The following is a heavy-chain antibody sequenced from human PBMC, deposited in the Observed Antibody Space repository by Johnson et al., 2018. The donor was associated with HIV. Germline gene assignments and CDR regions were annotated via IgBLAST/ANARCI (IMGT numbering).Heavy chain of an antibody. D-gene: IGHD4-11*01. CDR2: INEDGTGK. Sequence: VQLVESGGGLVQPGGSLRLSCAASGFSFSTSYMTWVRQAPGKGLEWVATINEDGTGKNHVDSVKGRFIISRDNARNSVFLQMNSLRPEDTAVYYCAKVRSRWTTFDDAFDIWGQGTLVTVSS. J-gene: IGHJ3*02. CDR3: AKVRSRWTTFDDAFDI. V-gene: IGHV3-7*02. CDR1: GFSFSTSY.